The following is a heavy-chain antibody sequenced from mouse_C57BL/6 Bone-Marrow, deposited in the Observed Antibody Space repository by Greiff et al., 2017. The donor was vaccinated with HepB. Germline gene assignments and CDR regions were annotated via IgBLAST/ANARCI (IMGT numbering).Heavy chain of an antibody. J-gene: IGHJ4*01. D-gene: IGHD2-4*01. CDR3: ADYDDAMDY. V-gene: IGHV1-19*01. CDR2: INPYNGGT. Sequence: EVQLQQSGPVLVKPGASVKMSCKASGYTFTDYYMNWVKQSHGKSLEWIGVINPYNGGTSYNQKFKGKATLTVDKSSSTAYMELNSLTSEDSAVYYCADYDDAMDYWGQGTSVTVSS. CDR1: GYTFTDYY.